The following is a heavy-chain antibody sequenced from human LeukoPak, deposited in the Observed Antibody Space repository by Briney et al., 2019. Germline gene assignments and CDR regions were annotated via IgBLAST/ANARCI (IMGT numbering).Heavy chain of an antibody. D-gene: IGHD2-2*02. V-gene: IGHV3-48*01. CDR2: ISSSSSTI. CDR1: GFTFSSYS. J-gene: IGHJ6*02. CDR3: ARGEGYCSSTSCYTPYYGMDV. Sequence: GGSLRLSCAASGFTFSSYSMNWVRQAPGKGLEWVSYISSSSSTIYYADSVKGRFTISRDNAKNSLYLQMNSLRAEDTAVYYCARGEGYCSSTSCYTPYYGMDVWGQGTTVTVSS.